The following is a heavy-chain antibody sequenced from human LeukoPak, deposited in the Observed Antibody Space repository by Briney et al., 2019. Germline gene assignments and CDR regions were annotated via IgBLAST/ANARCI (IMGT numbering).Heavy chain of an antibody. Sequence: ASVKVSCNASGDSFTTYYFHWVRQAPGQGLEWVATINPKDGSTDFAENLRGRVTLTRDTSTTTLYMDLHSLESADTAVYYCARDRGCSTSSCYRTGLRWFDPWGQGTLVIVSS. D-gene: IGHD2-2*01. CDR2: INPKDGST. CDR1: GDSFTTYY. J-gene: IGHJ5*02. CDR3: ARDRGCSTSSCYRTGLRWFDP. V-gene: IGHV1-46*01.